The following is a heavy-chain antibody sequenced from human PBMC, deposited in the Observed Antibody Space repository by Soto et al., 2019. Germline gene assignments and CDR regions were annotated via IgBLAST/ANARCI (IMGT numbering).Heavy chain of an antibody. J-gene: IGHJ4*02. Sequence: ASETLSLTCTVSGGSMNNYYWSWVRQPPGKRLEWIGYVYYSGIVNYNPSLRSRVTMSVDTSKNKFSLRLTSVTAADTAVYYCAREYAYKIDFWGQGTQVTVSS. V-gene: IGHV4-59*01. CDR2: VYYSGIV. D-gene: IGHD1-20*01. CDR3: AREYAYKIDF. CDR1: GGSMNNYY.